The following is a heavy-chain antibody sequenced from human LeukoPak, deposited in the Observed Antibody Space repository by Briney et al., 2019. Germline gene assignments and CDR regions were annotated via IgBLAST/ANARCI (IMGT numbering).Heavy chain of an antibody. D-gene: IGHD2-15*01. CDR2: IYYSGST. Sequence: PSETLSLTCTVSGGSISSGGYYWSWIRQLPGKGLEWIGYIYYSGSTSYNPSLKSRVTISVDTSKNQFSLKLSSVTAADTAVYYSARSPCSGGSCSLDYWGQGTLVAVSS. CDR3: ARSPCSGGSCSLDY. J-gene: IGHJ4*02. V-gene: IGHV4-31*03. CDR1: GGSISSGGYY.